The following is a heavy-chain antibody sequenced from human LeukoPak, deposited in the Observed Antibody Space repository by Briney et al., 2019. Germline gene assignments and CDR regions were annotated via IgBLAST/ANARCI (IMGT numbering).Heavy chain of an antibody. J-gene: IGHJ4*01. CDR2: INHSGST. CDR1: GGSFSGYY. CDR3: ARDEAGSGYIDY. V-gene: IGHV4-34*01. D-gene: IGHD3-22*01. Sequence: SETLSLTCAVYGGSFSGYYWSWIRQSPGKGLEWIGEINHSGSTNYNPSLKSRVTMSLDTSKNQLSLKLSSVTAADTAVYYCARDEAGSGYIDYWGQGTLVTVSS.